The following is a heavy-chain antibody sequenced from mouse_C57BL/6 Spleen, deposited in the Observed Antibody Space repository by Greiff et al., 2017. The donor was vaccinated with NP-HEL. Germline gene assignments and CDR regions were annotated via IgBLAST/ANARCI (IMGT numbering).Heavy chain of an antibody. CDR3: AREHYYGSSCRYYFDY. J-gene: IGHJ2*01. V-gene: IGHV1-59*01. D-gene: IGHD1-1*01. Sequence: VQLQQPGAELVRPGTSVKLSCKASGYTFTSYWMHWVKQRPGQGLEWIGVIDPSDSYTNYNQKFKGKATLTVDTSSSTAYMQLSSLTSEDSAVYYCAREHYYGSSCRYYFDYWGKGTTLTVSS. CDR1: GYTFTSYW. CDR2: IDPSDSYT.